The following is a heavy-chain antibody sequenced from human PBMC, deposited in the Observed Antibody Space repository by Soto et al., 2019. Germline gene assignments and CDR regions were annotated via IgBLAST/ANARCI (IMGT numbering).Heavy chain of an antibody. D-gene: IGHD2-2*01. V-gene: IGHV4-39*01. Sequence: PSETLSLTCTVSGGSISSSSYYWGRIRQPPGKGLEWIGSIYYSGSTYYNPSLKSRVTISVDTSKNQFSLKLSSVTAADTAVYYCARHKLISRHCSSTSCYGGNWFDPWGQGTLVTVSS. J-gene: IGHJ5*02. CDR1: GGSISSSSYY. CDR3: ARHKLISRHCSSTSCYGGNWFDP. CDR2: IYYSGST.